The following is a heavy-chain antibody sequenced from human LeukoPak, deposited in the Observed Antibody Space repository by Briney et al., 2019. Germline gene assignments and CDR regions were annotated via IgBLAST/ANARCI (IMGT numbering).Heavy chain of an antibody. D-gene: IGHD2-15*01. J-gene: IGHJ6*03. CDR2: INSDGSST. CDR3: ARGRVVVAALYYYYYMDV. CDR1: GFTFRSYW. Sequence: PGGSLRLSCAASGFTFRSYWMHWVRQAPGKGLGLVSRINSDGSSTNYADSVKGRFTISRDNAKNSLYLQMNSLRAEDTAVYYCARGRVVVAALYYYYYMDVWGKGTTVTVSS. V-gene: IGHV3-74*01.